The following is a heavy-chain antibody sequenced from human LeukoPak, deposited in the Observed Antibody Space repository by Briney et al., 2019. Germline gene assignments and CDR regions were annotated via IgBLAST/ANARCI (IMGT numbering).Heavy chain of an antibody. CDR1: GFTFSSYG. CDR2: IRYDGSNK. D-gene: IGHD1-26*01. Sequence: GGPLRLSCAASGFTFSSYGMHWVRQAPGKGLEWVAFIRYDGSNKYYADSVKGRFTISRDNSKNTLYLQMNSLRAEDTAVYYCAKGPSGATHAFDIWGQGTMVTVSS. CDR3: AKGPSGATHAFDI. J-gene: IGHJ3*02. V-gene: IGHV3-30*02.